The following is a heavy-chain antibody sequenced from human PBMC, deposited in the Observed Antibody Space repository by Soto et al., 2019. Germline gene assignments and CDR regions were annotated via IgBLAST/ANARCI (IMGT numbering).Heavy chain of an antibody. J-gene: IGHJ4*02. Sequence: SETLSLTCAVYGGSFSGYYWSWMRQPPGKGLEWIGEINHSGSTNYNPSLKSRVTISVDTSKNQFSLKLSSVTAADTAVYYCARGRQWLARFDYWGQGTLVTVSS. V-gene: IGHV4-34*01. CDR1: GGSFSGYY. CDR2: INHSGST. D-gene: IGHD6-19*01. CDR3: ARGRQWLARFDY.